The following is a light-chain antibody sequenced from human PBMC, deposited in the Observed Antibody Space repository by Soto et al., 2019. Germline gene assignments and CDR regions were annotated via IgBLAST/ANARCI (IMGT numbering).Light chain of an antibody. CDR2: GNN. J-gene: IGLJ3*02. Sequence: QSVLTQPPSVSGAPGQRVTISCTGSSSNIGAGYDVHWYQQLPGTAPKLLIYGNNNRPSGVPDRFSGSKSGTSASLAITGLQAEDEADYHCQSYDSSLSGSVFGGGTKVTVL. CDR1: SSNIGAGYD. V-gene: IGLV1-40*01. CDR3: QSYDSSLSGSV.